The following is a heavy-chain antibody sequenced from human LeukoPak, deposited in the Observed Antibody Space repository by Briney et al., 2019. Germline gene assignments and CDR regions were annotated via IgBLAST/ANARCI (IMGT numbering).Heavy chain of an antibody. CDR3: ARDPKPDYYGGIDAFDI. Sequence: QSGGSLRLSCAASGFTFSSYSMTWVRQAPGKGLEWVSYISSSSSTIYYADSVKGRFTISRDNAKNSLYLQMNSLRAEDTAVYYCARDPKPDYYGGIDAFDIWGQGTMVTVSS. V-gene: IGHV3-48*01. CDR2: ISSSSSTI. J-gene: IGHJ3*02. D-gene: IGHD4-23*01. CDR1: GFTFSSYS.